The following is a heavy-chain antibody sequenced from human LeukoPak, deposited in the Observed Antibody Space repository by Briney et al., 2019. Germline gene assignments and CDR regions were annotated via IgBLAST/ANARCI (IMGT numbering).Heavy chain of an antibody. CDR1: GYSFTTYW. Sequence: PGESLKISCKGSGYSFTTYWIGWVRQMPGKGLEWMGIIYPGDSDTRYSPSFQGQVTISADKSISTAYLQWSSLKASDTVMYYCARQRYCSSGSCRGMDVWGQGTTVTVSS. CDR3: ARQRYCSSGSCRGMDV. D-gene: IGHD2-15*01. V-gene: IGHV5-51*01. J-gene: IGHJ6*02. CDR2: IYPGDSDT.